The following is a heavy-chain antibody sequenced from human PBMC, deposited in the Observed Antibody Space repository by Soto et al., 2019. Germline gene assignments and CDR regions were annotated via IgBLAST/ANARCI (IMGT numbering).Heavy chain of an antibody. CDR2: ISAYSVDT. D-gene: IGHD3-3*01. Sequence: QVQLVQSGAEVKKPGASVKVSCKASGYRFETYGMTWVRQAPGQGLEWMGWISAYSVDTYSAQKFQDRVTMTTDTSTGTAYMEMRGLRSDDTAVYYCARGNGVIRGALDVWGQGTTVTVSS. CDR1: GYRFETYG. V-gene: IGHV1-18*01. J-gene: IGHJ6*02. CDR3: ARGNGVIRGALDV.